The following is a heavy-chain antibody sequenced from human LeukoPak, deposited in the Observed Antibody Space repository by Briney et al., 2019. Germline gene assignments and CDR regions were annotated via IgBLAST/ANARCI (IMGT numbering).Heavy chain of an antibody. V-gene: IGHV3-30*18. D-gene: IGHD2-2*01. CDR2: ISYDGSNK. CDR3: AKDSDIVVVPAAKSTPPGY. Sequence: GGSLSLSCAASGFTFSSYGMHWVRQAPGKGREGVAVISYDGSNKYYADSVKGRFTISRDNSKNTLYLQMNSLRAEDTAVYYCAKDSDIVVVPAAKSTPPGYWGQGTLVTVSS. CDR1: GFTFSSYG. J-gene: IGHJ4*02.